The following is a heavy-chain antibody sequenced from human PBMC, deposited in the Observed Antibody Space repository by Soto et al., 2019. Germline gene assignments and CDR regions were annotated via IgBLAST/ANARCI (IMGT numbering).Heavy chain of an antibody. Sequence: EVQLVESGGGLVLPGGSLRLSCAASGVIVSSNYMSWVRQAPGKGLEWVSLIYSGGSTYYADSVKGRFTISRDNSTNTLTLQRNNLRAEDAAGYYCGGGNPVRERDWGQGTLVTVSS. V-gene: IGHV3-66*01. J-gene: IGHJ4*02. CDR1: GVIVSSNY. CDR2: IYSGGST. D-gene: IGHD3-16*01. CDR3: GGGNPVRERD.